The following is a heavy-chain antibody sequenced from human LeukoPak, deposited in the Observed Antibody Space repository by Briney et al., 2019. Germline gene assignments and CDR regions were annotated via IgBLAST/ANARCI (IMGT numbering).Heavy chain of an antibody. CDR1: GGSISSYY. CDR2: IYYSGST. J-gene: IGHJ4*02. D-gene: IGHD1-20*01. CDR3: ARHVGVTGTALDY. Sequence: PSETLSLTCTVSGGSISSYYWSWIRQPPGKGLEWIGYIYYSGSTNYNPSLKSRVTISVDTSKNQFSLKLSSVTAADTAVYYCARHVGVTGTALDYWGQGTLVTVSS. V-gene: IGHV4-59*08.